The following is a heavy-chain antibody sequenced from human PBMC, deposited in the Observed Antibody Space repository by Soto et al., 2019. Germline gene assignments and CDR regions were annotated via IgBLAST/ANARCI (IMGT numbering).Heavy chain of an antibody. Sequence: GGSLRLSCAASGFTFSSYGMHWVRQAPGKGLEWVAVISYDGSNKYYADSVKGRFTISRDNSKNTLYLQMNSLRAEDTAVYYCAKEFLEWLPLPANWFDPWGQGTLVTVSS. V-gene: IGHV3-30*18. J-gene: IGHJ5*02. CDR2: ISYDGSNK. CDR3: AKEFLEWLPLPANWFDP. D-gene: IGHD3-3*01. CDR1: GFTFSSYG.